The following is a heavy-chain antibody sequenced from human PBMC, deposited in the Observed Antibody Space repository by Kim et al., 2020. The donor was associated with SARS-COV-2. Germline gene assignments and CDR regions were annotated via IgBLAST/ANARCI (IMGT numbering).Heavy chain of an antibody. J-gene: IGHJ4*02. CDR3: VKAPKGGYCSSTSCSGHY. D-gene: IGHD2-2*01. Sequence: KGRFTISRDNSKNTLYLQMSSLRAEDTAVYYCVKAPKGGYCSSTSCSGHYWGQGTLVTVSS. V-gene: IGHV3-64D*06.